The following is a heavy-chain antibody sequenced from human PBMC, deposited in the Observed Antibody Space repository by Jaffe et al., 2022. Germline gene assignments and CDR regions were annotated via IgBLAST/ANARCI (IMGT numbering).Heavy chain of an antibody. V-gene: IGHV1-2*06. CDR2: INPNSGGT. CDR1: GYTFTGYY. J-gene: IGHJ5*02. CDR3: ARGGVGYCSGGSCYSVSDWFDP. D-gene: IGHD2-15*01. Sequence: QVQLVQSGAEVKKPGASVKVSCKASGYTFTGYYMHWVRQAPGQGLEWMGRINPNSGGTNYAQKFQGRVTMTRDTSISTAYMELSRLRSDDTAVYYCARGGVGYCSGGSCYSVSDWFDPWGQGTLVTVSS.